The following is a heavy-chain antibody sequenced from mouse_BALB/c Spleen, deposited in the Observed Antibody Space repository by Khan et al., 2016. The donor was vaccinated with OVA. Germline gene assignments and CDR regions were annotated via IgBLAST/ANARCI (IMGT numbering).Heavy chain of an antibody. CDR2: INSSTGYT. V-gene: IGHV1-4*01. Sequence: QVQLKQSGAELARPGASVKMSCKASGYTFTTYTMHWVKQRPGQGLEWIGYINSSTGYTNYNQKFKDKSTLTADKSSSTAYMQLSSLTSDYSAVYYCAREGAYYRSDGWFSYWGQGTLVTVSA. CDR3: AREGAYYRSDGWFSY. J-gene: IGHJ3*01. D-gene: IGHD2-14*01. CDR1: GYTFTTYT.